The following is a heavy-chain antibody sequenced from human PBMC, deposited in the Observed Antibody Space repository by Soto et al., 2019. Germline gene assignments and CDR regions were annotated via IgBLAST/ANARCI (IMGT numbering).Heavy chain of an antibody. CDR2: IYYSGST. D-gene: IGHD3-16*02. CDR3: ASTYYDYIWGSYRFDY. J-gene: IGHJ4*02. V-gene: IGHV4-39*01. Sequence: SETLSLTCTVSGGSISSSSYYWGWIRQPPGKGLEWIGSIYYSGSTYYNPSLKSRVTISVDTSKNQFSLKLSSVTAADTAVYYCASTYYDYIWGSYRFDYWGQGTLVTLSS. CDR1: GGSISSSSYY.